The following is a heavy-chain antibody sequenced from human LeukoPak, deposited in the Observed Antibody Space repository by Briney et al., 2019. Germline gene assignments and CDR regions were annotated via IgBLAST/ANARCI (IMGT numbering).Heavy chain of an antibody. CDR3: ASISIAVAGQGASDAFDI. D-gene: IGHD6-19*01. J-gene: IGHJ3*02. CDR1: GYTFTGYY. CDR2: INPNSGGT. Sequence: GASVTVSCKASGYTFTGYYMHWVRQAPGQGLEWMGWINPNSGGTNYAQKFQGRVTMTRDTSISTAYMELSRLRSDDTAVYYCASISIAVAGQGASDAFDIWGQGTMVTVSS. V-gene: IGHV1-2*02.